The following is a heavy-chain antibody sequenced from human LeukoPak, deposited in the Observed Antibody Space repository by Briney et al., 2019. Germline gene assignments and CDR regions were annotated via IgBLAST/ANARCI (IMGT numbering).Heavy chain of an antibody. CDR2: ISWNSGSI. CDR1: GFTFDDYA. D-gene: IGHD6-13*01. Sequence: GGSLRVSCAASGFTFDDYAMHWVRQAPGKGVEWVSGISWNSGSIGYADSVKGRFTISRDNAKNSLYLQMNSLRAEDTALYYCAKEGGIAATSTRYGMDVWGQGTTVTVSS. J-gene: IGHJ6*02. V-gene: IGHV3-9*01. CDR3: AKEGGIAATSTRYGMDV.